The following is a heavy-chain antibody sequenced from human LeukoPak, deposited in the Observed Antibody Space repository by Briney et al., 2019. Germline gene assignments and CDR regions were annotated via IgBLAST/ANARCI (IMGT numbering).Heavy chain of an antibody. J-gene: IGHJ4*02. D-gene: IGHD2-15*01. CDR1: GYTFTNYY. CDR2: INPNSGGT. Sequence: ASVKVSCKASGYTFTNYYMHWVRQAPGQGLEWMGWINPNSGGTYYAQKFQGRVTMTRDTSISTAYMELSRLRSDDTAVYYCARDLYCTSGSCYAFYPDYWGQGTLVTVSS. V-gene: IGHV1-2*02. CDR3: ARDLYCTSGSCYAFYPDY.